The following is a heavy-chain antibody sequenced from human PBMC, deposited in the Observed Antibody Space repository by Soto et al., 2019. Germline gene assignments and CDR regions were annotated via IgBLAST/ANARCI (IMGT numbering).Heavy chain of an antibody. CDR1: GYSFTSYW. J-gene: IGHJ6*02. V-gene: IGHV5-10-1*01. CDR2: IDPSDSYT. D-gene: IGHD6-19*01. Sequence: GESLKISCKGSGYSFTSYWISWVRQMPGKGLEWMGRIDPSDSYTNYSPSFQGHVTISADKSISTAYLQWSSLKASDTAMYYCARDSIAVAGRRWSGMDVWGQGTTVTVSS. CDR3: ARDSIAVAGRRWSGMDV.